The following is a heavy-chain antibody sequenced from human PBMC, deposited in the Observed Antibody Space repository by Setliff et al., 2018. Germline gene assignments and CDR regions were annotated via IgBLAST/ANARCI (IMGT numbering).Heavy chain of an antibody. V-gene: IGHV1-18*01. CDR1: GFMFSTYG. Sequence: ASVKVSCKTSGFMFSTYGLSWVRQAPGQGPEWIGCISGFTGDTKYAPKFQDRVILTIDESSTTAHMELRGLTSDDTAFYYCARSSAPSVVLAADFDYWGQGTLVTVSS. CDR2: ISGFTGDT. CDR3: ARSSAPSVVLAADFDY. D-gene: IGHD6-19*01. J-gene: IGHJ4*02.